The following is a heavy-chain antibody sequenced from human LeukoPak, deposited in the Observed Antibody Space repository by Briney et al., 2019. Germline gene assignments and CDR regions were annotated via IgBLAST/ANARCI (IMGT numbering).Heavy chain of an antibody. CDR1: RFTFSSYA. Sequence: GGSLRLSCAASRFTFSSYAMHWVRQAPGKGLEWVAIIKPGGSEKYYVDSVKGRFTISRDNAENSLFLQMNGLRPEDTAVFYCTRGQYTDGLSYWGQGTLVTVSS. J-gene: IGHJ4*02. D-gene: IGHD5-24*01. V-gene: IGHV3-7*03. CDR3: TRGQYTDGLSY. CDR2: IKPGGSEK.